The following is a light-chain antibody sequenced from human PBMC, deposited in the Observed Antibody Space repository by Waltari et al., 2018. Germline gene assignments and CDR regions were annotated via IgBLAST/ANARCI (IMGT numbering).Light chain of an antibody. CDR2: GDS. CDR3: QVWDGSTDHVV. CDR1: NIGSKS. J-gene: IGLJ3*02. V-gene: IGLV3-21*04. Sequence: SYVLTQPPSVPVAPGKTARITCAGTNIGSKSVHWYQQKPGQAPVVVIFGDSDRPSGIPEGFSGSNSGNTGSLTISRVEAADEADYYCQVWDGSTDHVVFGGGTKLTVL.